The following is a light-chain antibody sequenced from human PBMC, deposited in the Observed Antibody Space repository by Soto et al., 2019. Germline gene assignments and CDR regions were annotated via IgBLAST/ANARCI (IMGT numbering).Light chain of an antibody. CDR3: SSYTSSSTL. Sequence: QSALTQPASVSGSPGQSITISCTGTSSDVGSYNYVSWYQQHPGKAPKLMIYEVSDRPSGIYNRFSGSKSGNTASLTISGLQTEDEADYYCSSYTSSSTLFGTGTKLTVL. J-gene: IGLJ1*01. V-gene: IGLV2-14*01. CDR1: SSDVGSYNY. CDR2: EVS.